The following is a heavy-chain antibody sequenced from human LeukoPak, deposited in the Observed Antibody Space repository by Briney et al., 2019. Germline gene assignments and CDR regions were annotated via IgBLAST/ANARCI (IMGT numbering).Heavy chain of an antibody. CDR3: ARVTGYRIEDYFDY. CDR1: GGSMTSAMYH. Sequence: SETLSLTCTVSGGSMTSAMYHWTWIRQSAGRGLEWLGRIYPTGTPNYNPSLKNRITIAIDTSKNQFSLTLTSVTAADTAVYYCARVTGYRIEDYFDYWGQGTLVTVSS. CDR2: IYPTGTP. J-gene: IGHJ4*02. D-gene: IGHD6-13*01. V-gene: IGHV4-61*02.